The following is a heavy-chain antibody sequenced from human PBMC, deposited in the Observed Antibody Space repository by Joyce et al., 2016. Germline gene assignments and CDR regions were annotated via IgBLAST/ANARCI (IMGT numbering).Heavy chain of an antibody. CDR1: GFTLNDYA. Sequence: EMQLVESGGDLVQPGGSLRLSCSGSGFTLNDYAMHWVRQAPGKGLDYVSVTYSRGNVTYYADSVKDRFTSFRDGSKNTLYLQMTSLRTEDTAVYYCVRDNAGMDVWGQGTMVTVSS. J-gene: IGHJ6*02. V-gene: IGHV3-64D*08. CDR3: VRDNAGMDV. CDR2: TYSRGNVT.